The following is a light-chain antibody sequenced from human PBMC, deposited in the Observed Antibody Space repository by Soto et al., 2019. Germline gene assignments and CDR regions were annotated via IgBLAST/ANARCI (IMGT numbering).Light chain of an antibody. CDR3: LQRNSDLALS. Sequence: DIQMTQSPSSLSASVGDRVTITCRASQGIRNDLGWYQQKPGKAPKRLIYGYSTLQSGGPSRISGSESGTEIHLTISSVQPEDFAADYCLQRNSDLALSVGGGTNVEIK. CDR2: GYS. J-gene: IGKJ4*01. CDR1: QGIRND. V-gene: IGKV1-17*01.